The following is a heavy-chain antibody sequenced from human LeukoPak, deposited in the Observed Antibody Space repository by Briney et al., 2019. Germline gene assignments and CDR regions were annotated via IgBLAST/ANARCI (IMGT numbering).Heavy chain of an antibody. CDR2: IYHSGST. Sequence: KTSGTLSLTCAVSGGSISSSNWWSWVRQPPGKGLEWIGEIYHSGSTNYNPSLKSRVTISVDKSKNQFSLKLSSVTAADTAIYYCASQTYLIKGFDYWGQGTLVTVSS. CDR1: GGSISSSNW. V-gene: IGHV4-4*02. CDR3: ASQTYLIKGFDY. J-gene: IGHJ4*02. D-gene: IGHD3-16*01.